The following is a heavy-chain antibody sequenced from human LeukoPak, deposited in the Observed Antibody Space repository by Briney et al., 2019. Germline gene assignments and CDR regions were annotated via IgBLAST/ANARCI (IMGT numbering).Heavy chain of an antibody. Sequence: GGSLRLSCVASGFVFNNYGMAWVRQAPGKGLQWVATISGVGDASYYADSVKGRFTISRDNSRDNFKNILYLQMNSLRAEDTAVYYCAKDRSYYYDSSGPTGFDYWGQGTLVTVSS. CDR1: GFVFNNYG. CDR2: ISGVGDAS. J-gene: IGHJ4*02. CDR3: AKDRSYYYDSSGPTGFDY. D-gene: IGHD3-22*01. V-gene: IGHV3-23*01.